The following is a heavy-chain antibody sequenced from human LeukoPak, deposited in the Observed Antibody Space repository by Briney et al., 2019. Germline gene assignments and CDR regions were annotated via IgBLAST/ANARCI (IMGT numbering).Heavy chain of an antibody. CDR1: GFTVSSNY. CDR2: IYSGGST. Sequence: GGSLGLSCAASGFTVSSNYMSWVRQAPGKGLEWVSVIYSGGSTYYADSVKGRFTISRDNSKNTLYLQMNSLRAEDTAVYYCARDYYDYIWGSYRFDAFDIWGQGTMVTVSS. V-gene: IGHV3-66*01. J-gene: IGHJ3*02. D-gene: IGHD3-16*02. CDR3: ARDYYDYIWGSYRFDAFDI.